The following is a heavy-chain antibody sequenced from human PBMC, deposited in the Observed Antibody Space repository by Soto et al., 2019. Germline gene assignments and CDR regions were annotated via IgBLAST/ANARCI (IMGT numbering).Heavy chain of an antibody. V-gene: IGHV4-4*02. CDR1: GGSISSSNC. Sequence: SETLSLTCAVSGGSISSSNCWSWVRQPPGKGLEWIGEIYHSGSTNYNPSLKSRVTISVDKSKNQFYLKLSSVTAADTAVYYCARGPRRSYKSFKYFDYLGQGTLVTVSS. CDR3: ARGPRRSYKSFKYFDY. CDR2: IYHSGST. D-gene: IGHD1-26*01. J-gene: IGHJ4*02.